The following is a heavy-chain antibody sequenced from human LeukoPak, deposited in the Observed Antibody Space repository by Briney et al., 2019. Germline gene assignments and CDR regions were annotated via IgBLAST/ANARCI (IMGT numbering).Heavy chain of an antibody. D-gene: IGHD5-24*01. J-gene: IGHJ6*02. CDR1: GFTVSTNY. V-gene: IGHV3-66*01. CDR3: ASRDKGYYYGMDV. Sequence: GGSLRLSCAASGFTVSTNYMSWVRHTPGKGLEWVSLIYSGGSTYYADSVKGRFTISRDNSKNTLYLQMNNLRAEDTAVYYCASRDKGYYYGMDVWGQGTTVTVSS. CDR2: IYSGGST.